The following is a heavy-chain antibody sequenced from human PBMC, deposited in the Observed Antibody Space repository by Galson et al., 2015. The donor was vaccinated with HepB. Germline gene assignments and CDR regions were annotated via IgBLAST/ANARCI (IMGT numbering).Heavy chain of an antibody. J-gene: IGHJ4*02. V-gene: IGHV3-33*06. D-gene: IGHD4-23*01. CDR1: GFTFSSFG. Sequence: SLRLSCAASGFTFSSFGMHWVRQAPGEGLEWVAVIWYDGSKKYYADSVKGRFSISRDTSKNTLYLQMNSLRAEDTAVYYCAKEALPDYGGITGFHFWGQGTLVTVSS. CDR3: AKEALPDYGGITGFHF. CDR2: IWYDGSKK.